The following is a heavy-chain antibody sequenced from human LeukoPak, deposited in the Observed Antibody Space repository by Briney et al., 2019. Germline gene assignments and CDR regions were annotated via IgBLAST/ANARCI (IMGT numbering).Heavy chain of an antibody. J-gene: IGHJ4*02. CDR1: GFTFSNFW. D-gene: IGHD2-2*02. Sequence: PGGSLRLSCAASGFTFSNFWMSWVRQAPGKGLEWVAKIKQDGSEKYYVDSVKGRFTISRDNAKSSLYLQMNSLRAEDTAVYYCANPGVPAAIMPVYWGQGTLVTVSS. V-gene: IGHV3-7*01. CDR3: ANPGVPAAIMPVY. CDR2: IKQDGSEK.